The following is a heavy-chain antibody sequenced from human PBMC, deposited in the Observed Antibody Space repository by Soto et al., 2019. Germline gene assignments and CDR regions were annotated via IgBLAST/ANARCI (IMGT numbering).Heavy chain of an antibody. J-gene: IGHJ6*02. D-gene: IGHD2-8*01. CDR3: ARDRSMYYGMDV. V-gene: IGHV1-18*01. CDR1: GYTFTSFG. Sequence: ASVKVSCKAAGYTFTSFGISWVRQAPGQGLEWMGWISAYNGNTNYAQKLQGRVTMTTDTSTSTAYMELRSLTSDDTAVYYCARDRSMYYGMDVWGQGTTVTSP. CDR2: ISAYNGNT.